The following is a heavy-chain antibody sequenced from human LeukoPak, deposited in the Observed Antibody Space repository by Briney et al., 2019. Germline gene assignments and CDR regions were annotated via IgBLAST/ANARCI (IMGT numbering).Heavy chain of an antibody. CDR1: GFTFSSYS. J-gene: IGHJ4*02. V-gene: IGHV3-21*01. Sequence: PEGSLRLSCAASGFTFSSYSMNWVRQAPGKGLEWVSSISSSSSYIYYTDSVKGRFTISRDNAKNSLYLQMDSLRAEDTAVYYCARGWASEAFDYWGQGTLVTVSS. CDR2: ISSSSSYI. D-gene: IGHD3-16*01. CDR3: ARGWASEAFDY.